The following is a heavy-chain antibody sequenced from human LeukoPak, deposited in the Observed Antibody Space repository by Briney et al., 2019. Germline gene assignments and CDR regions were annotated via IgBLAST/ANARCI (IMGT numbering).Heavy chain of an antibody. Sequence: GGSLRLSCAASGFTFTSYAMSWVRQAPGQGLEWVSAISAGGGSPYYADYVKGRFTISRDNSKNTLYLQMNSLRAEDTAVYYCAKDGGIAEAGGWFDPWGQATLVTVSS. CDR3: AKDGGIAEAGGWFDP. V-gene: IGHV3-23*01. CDR2: ISAGGGSP. CDR1: GFTFTSYA. J-gene: IGHJ5*02. D-gene: IGHD6-13*01.